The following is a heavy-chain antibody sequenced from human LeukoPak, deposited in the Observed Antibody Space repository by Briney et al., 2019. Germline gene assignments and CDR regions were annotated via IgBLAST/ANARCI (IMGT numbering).Heavy chain of an antibody. CDR2: MNPNSGNT. D-gene: IGHD5-18*01. CDR1: GHTFTSYD. CDR3: ARGGTWIQPHTCDY. V-gene: IGHV1-8*01. J-gene: IGHJ4*02. Sequence: ASVKVSCKASGHTFTSYDINWVRQATGQGLEWMGWMNPNSGNTGYAQKFQGRVTMTRNTSISTAYMELSSLRSEDTAVYYCARGGTWIQPHTCDYWGQGTLVTVSS.